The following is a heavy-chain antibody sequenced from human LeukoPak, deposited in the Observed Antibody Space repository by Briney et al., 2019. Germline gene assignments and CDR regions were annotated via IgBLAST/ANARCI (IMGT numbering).Heavy chain of an antibody. CDR2: IYYSGST. D-gene: IGHD5-24*01. J-gene: IGHJ4*02. Sequence: PSETLSLTCTVSGGSISSYYWSWIRQPPGKGLEWIGYIYYSGSTNYNPSLKSRVTISVDTSKNQFSLKLSSVTAADTAVYYCVRGGYNLFDYWGQGTLVTVSS. V-gene: IGHV4-59*01. CDR3: VRGGYNLFDY. CDR1: GGSISSYY.